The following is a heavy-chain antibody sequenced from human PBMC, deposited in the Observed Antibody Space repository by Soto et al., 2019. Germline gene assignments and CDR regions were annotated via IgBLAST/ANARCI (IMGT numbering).Heavy chain of an antibody. CDR1: GGTFSSYT. CDR2: IIPILGIA. CDR3: ARRIAAVHDAFDI. D-gene: IGHD6-13*01. Sequence: SVKVSCKPSGGTFSSYTISWVRQAPGQGLEWMGRIIPILGIANYAQKFQGRVTITADKSTSTAYMELSSLRSEDTAVYYCARRIAAVHDAFDIWGQGTMVTVSS. V-gene: IGHV1-69*02. J-gene: IGHJ3*02.